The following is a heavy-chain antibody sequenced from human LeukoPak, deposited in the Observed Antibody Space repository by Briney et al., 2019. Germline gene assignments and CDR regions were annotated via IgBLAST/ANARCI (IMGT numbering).Heavy chain of an antibody. CDR1: GFTFSTYW. Sequence: PGGSLRLSCAASGFTFSTYWMHWVHQAPGEELVWVSRINSDGTTTTYADSVKGRFTISRDNAKNTLYLQMNSLRGEDTAVYYCARAPFCGGDCYSRYFDLWGRGTLVTVSS. V-gene: IGHV3-74*01. J-gene: IGHJ2*01. CDR3: ARAPFCGGDCYSRYFDL. CDR2: INSDGTTT. D-gene: IGHD2-21*02.